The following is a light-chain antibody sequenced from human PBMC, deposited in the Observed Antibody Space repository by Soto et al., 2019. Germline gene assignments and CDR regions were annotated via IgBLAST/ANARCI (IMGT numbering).Light chain of an antibody. CDR1: SSNIGNNY. V-gene: IGLV1-51*01. CDR2: DNN. J-gene: IGLJ2*01. Sequence: QSVLTQSPSVSAAPGQQVTISSSGSSSNIGNNYVSWYQQLPGTAPKLLIYDNNKRPSGIPDRFSGSKSGTSGTLDITGLQTGDEADYYCATWDGSLPGEVFGGGTKLTVL. CDR3: ATWDGSLPGEV.